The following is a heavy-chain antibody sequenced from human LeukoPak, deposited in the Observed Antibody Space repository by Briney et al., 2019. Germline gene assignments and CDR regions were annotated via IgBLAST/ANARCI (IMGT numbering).Heavy chain of an antibody. D-gene: IGHD3-9*01. V-gene: IGHV3-48*03. J-gene: IGHJ5*02. CDR2: ISSSGSTI. Sequence: PGGSLRLSCAASGFTFSSYEMNWVRQAPGKGLEWVSYISSSGSTIYYADSVKGRFTISRDNAKNSLYLQMNSLRAEDSAVYYCAVHDILTGHHNWFDPWGQGTLVTVSS. CDR1: GFTFSSYE. CDR3: AVHDILTGHHNWFDP.